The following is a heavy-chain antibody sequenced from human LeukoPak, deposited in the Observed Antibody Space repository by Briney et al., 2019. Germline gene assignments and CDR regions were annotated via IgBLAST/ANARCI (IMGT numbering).Heavy chain of an antibody. CDR3: AKDLGYSGSSNDAFDI. CDR1: GFTFSSYA. D-gene: IGHD1-26*01. CDR2: ISGSGGST. V-gene: IGHV3-23*01. Sequence: GGSLRLSCAASGFTFSSYAMSWVRQAPGKGLEWVSAISGSGGSTYYADSVKGRFTISRDSSKNTLYLQMNSLRAEDTAVYYCAKDLGYSGSSNDAFDIWGQGTMVTVSS. J-gene: IGHJ3*02.